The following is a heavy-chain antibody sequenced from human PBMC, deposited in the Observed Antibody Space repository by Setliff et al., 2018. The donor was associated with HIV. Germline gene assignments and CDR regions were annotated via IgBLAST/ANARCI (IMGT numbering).Heavy chain of an antibody. CDR2: ISGRGGNT. CDR3: AKLDYYDYSGSWARKVAIDF. CDR1: GFTFSNYA. D-gene: IGHD3-22*01. V-gene: IGHV3-23*01. J-gene: IGHJ3*01. Sequence: GGSLRLSCAASGFTFSNYAMSWVRQAPGKGLEWVSSISGRGGNTDYADSVKGRFTISRDNSMNTLYLQMSSLRAEDTALYYCAKLDYYDYSGSWARKVAIDFWGRGTMVTVSS.